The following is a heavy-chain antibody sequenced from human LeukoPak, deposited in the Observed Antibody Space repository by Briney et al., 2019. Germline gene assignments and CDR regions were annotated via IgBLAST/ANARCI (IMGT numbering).Heavy chain of an antibody. CDR2: IYYTGST. J-gene: IGHJ4*01. D-gene: IGHD3-22*01. Sequence: SETLSLTCTVSDGSISSPDHYWGWIRQPPGKGLEWIGIIYYTGSTYYNLSLKSRVIISVDTSKSQFSLKVKSMTAADTAVYYCARQRNTDSSVYYYLYYFDYWGQGTLVTVFS. V-gene: IGHV4-39*01. CDR1: DGSISSPDHY. CDR3: ARQRNTDSSVYYYLYYFDY.